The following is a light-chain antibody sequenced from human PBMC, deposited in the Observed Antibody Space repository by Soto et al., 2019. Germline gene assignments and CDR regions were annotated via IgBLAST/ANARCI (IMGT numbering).Light chain of an antibody. J-gene: IGLJ2*01. CDR1: TSNIGRNA. Sequence: QLVLTQPPSASGTPGQRVTISCSGSTSNIGRNAVNWYQQFPGTAPKLLIYRNDQRPSGVPDRFSGSKSGSSASLAISGLQSEDEGDYYCAAWDVSLGGHVLFGGGTKLTVL. V-gene: IGLV1-44*01. CDR2: RND. CDR3: AAWDVSLGGHVL.